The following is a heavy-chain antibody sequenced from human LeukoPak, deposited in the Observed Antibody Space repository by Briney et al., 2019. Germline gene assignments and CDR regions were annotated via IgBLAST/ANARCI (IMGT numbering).Heavy chain of an antibody. CDR3: ARDREMATMTSFDY. V-gene: IGHV3-33*01. CDR1: GFTFSSYG. Sequence: RTGGSLRLSCAASGFTFSSYGMHWVRQAPGKGLEWVAVIWYDGSNKYYADSVKGRFTISRDNSKNTLYLQMNSLRAEDTAVYYCARDREMATMTSFDYWGQGTLVTVSS. J-gene: IGHJ4*02. CDR2: IWYDGSNK. D-gene: IGHD5-24*01.